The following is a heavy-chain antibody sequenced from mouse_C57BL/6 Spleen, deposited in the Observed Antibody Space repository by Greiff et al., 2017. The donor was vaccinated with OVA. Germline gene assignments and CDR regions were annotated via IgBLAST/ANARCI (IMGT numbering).Heavy chain of an antibody. J-gene: IGHJ4*01. CDR1: GYTFTSYW. V-gene: IGHV1-50*01. D-gene: IGHD4-1*01. Sequence: QVQLQQSGAELVKPGASVKLSCKASGYTFTSYWMQWVKQRPGQGLEWIGEIDPSDSYTNYNQKFKGKATLTVDTSSSTAYMQLSSLTSEDSAVYYCARDETGTRGVMDYWGQGTSVTVSS. CDR3: ARDETGTRGVMDY. CDR2: IDPSDSYT.